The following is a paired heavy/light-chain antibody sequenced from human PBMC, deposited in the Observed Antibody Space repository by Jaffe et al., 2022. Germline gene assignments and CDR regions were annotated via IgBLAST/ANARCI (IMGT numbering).Heavy chain of an antibody. CDR2: INHSGNT. Sequence: QVQLQQWGAGLLKPSETLSLTCAVYGGSFSGYYWSWIRQSPGKGLEWIGEINHSGNTNYNPSLKSRVTISVDTSKNQFSLKLSSVNDADTAVYYCARNSSWFAGDMSGYYFDYWGQGTLVTVSS. CDR1: GGSFSGYY. CDR3: ARNSSWFAGDMSGYYFDY. V-gene: IGHV4-34*02. J-gene: IGHJ4*02. D-gene: IGHD6-13*01.
Light chain of an antibody. V-gene: IGKV1-33*01. CDR2: DAS. CDR1: QDINNY. J-gene: IGKJ4*01. CDR3: QQYDYLPL. Sequence: DIQMTQSPSSLSASVGDRVTITCQASQDINNYLNWYQQKPGKAPKLLIYDASNLETGVPSRFSGSGSGTYFTFTISSLQPEDIGTYYCQQYDYLPLFGGGTNVEIK.